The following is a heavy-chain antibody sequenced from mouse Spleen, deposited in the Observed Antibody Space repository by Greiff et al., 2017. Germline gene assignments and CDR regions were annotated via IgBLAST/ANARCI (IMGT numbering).Heavy chain of an antibody. CDR2: IDPSDSYT. CDR3: ARSSPITTPFFDY. Sequence: VQLQQPGAELVMPGASVKLSCKASGYTFTSYWMHWVKQRPGQGLEWIGEIDPSDSYTNYNQKFKGKATLTVDKSSSTAYMQLSSLTSEDSAVYYCARSSPITTPFFDYWGQGTTLTVSS. J-gene: IGHJ2*01. D-gene: IGHD2-4*01. CDR1: GYTFTSYW. V-gene: IGHV1-69*01.